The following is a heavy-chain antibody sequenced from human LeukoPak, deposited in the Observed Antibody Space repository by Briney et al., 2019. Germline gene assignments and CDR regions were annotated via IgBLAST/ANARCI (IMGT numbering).Heavy chain of an antibody. V-gene: IGHV1-46*01. CDR2: INPSGGST. D-gene: IGHD3-10*01. CDR3: ARSVFPYYSGSGSPYNVDVRRNSCFDF. CDR1: GYTFTNYY. J-gene: IGHJ4*02. Sequence: ASVKVSCKASGYTFTNYYMHWVRQAPGQGLEWMGIINPSGGSTSYAQKFQGRVTMTRDTSTSTVYMELSTLRSEDTAVYYCARSVFPYYSGSGSPYNVDVRRNSCFDFWGQGTLVTVSS.